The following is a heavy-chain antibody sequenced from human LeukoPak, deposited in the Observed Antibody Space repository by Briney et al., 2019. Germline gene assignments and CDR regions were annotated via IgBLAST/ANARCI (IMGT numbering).Heavy chain of an antibody. J-gene: IGHJ4*02. D-gene: IGHD2-2*01. Sequence: PGGSLRLSCAASGFTFSSYAMGWVRQAPGKGLEWVSAISGSGGITYYADSVKGRFTISRDNSKNTLYLQMNSLRAEDTAVYYCAKSSRYCSSTSCYGYFDYWGQGTLVTVSS. CDR2: ISGSGGIT. CDR1: GFTFSSYA. V-gene: IGHV3-23*01. CDR3: AKSSRYCSSTSCYGYFDY.